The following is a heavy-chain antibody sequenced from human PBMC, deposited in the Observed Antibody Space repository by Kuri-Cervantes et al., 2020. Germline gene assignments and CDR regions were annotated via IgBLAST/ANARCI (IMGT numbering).Heavy chain of an antibody. Sequence: SVKVSCKASGGTFSSYAISWVRQAPGQGLEWMGGIIPIFGTANYAQKFQGRVTITTDDSATTAYMEVHNLKSDDTAVYYCARDRWASRPGFFDHWGQGTLVTVSS. D-gene: IGHD5-24*01. V-gene: IGHV1-69*05. CDR1: GGTFSSYA. CDR2: IIPIFGTA. CDR3: ARDRWASRPGFFDH. J-gene: IGHJ4*01.